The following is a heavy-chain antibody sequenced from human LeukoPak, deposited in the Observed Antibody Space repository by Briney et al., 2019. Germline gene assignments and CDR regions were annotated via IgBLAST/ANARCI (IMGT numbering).Heavy chain of an antibody. V-gene: IGHV4-4*07. D-gene: IGHD3-3*01. J-gene: IGHJ4*02. CDR2: IYTSGST. Sequence: PSETLSLTCTVSGGSISSYYWSWIRQPAGKGLEWIGRIYTSGSTNYNPSLKSRVTMSVDTSKNQFSLKLSSVTAADTAVYYCARGYYDFWSGYLGNDYWGQGTLVTVSS. CDR1: GGSISSYY. CDR3: ARGYYDFWSGYLGNDY.